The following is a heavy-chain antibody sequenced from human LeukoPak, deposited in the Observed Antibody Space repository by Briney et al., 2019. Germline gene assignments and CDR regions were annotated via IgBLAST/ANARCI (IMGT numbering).Heavy chain of an antibody. Sequence: PSVTVSCKASGYTFTGYYIHWVRQAPGQGLAWMGWINPSNCGSNYAQKFQDRVTMTRDTSISTVYMELTRLRSDDTAVYYCARDLAFGEMVTNRGAFDIWGQGTQGTLSA. J-gene: IGHJ3*02. CDR2: INPSNCGS. CDR3: ARDLAFGEMVTNRGAFDI. CDR1: GYTFTGYY. D-gene: IGHD5-24*01. V-gene: IGHV1-2*02.